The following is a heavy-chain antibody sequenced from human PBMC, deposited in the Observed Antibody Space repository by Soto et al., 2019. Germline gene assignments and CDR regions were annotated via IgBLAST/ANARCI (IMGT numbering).Heavy chain of an antibody. D-gene: IGHD6-13*01. CDR2: INPNSGGT. CDR3: ARDGLAAAGPLRVRPFDP. CDR1: GYTFTGYY. Sequence: QVQLVQSGAEVKKPGASVKVSCKASGYTFTGYYMHWVRQAPGQGLEWMGWINPNSGGTNYAQKFQGRVTMTRDTSISTAYMELSRLRSDDTAVYYCARDGLAAAGPLRVRPFDPWGQGTLVTVSS. J-gene: IGHJ5*02. V-gene: IGHV1-2*02.